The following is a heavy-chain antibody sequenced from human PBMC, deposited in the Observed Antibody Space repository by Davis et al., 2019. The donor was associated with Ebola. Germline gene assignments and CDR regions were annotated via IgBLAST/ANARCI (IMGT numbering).Heavy chain of an antibody. CDR3: AKRDY. Sequence: GESLNISCAASGFIFRRYVMSWVRQAPGKGLEWVSGINRGGRTYYADSVRGRFTISRDNSKNTLYLQMNSLRAEDTAVYYCAKRDYWGQGTLVTVSS. V-gene: IGHV3-23*01. CDR2: INRGGRT. CDR1: GFIFRRYV. J-gene: IGHJ4*02.